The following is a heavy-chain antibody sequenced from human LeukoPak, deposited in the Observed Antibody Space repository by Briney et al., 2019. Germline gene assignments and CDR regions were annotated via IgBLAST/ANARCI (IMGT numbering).Heavy chain of an antibody. J-gene: IGHJ5*02. CDR1: GYTFTGCY. CDR3: ARVKVGIVVVPAAIYWFDP. Sequence: ASVKVSCKASGYTFTGCYMHWVRQAPGQGLEWMGWINPNSGGTNYAQKFQGRVTMTRDTSISTAYMELSRLRSDGTAVYYCARVKVGIVVVPAAIYWFDPWGQGTLVTVSS. D-gene: IGHD2-2*01. V-gene: IGHV1-2*02. CDR2: INPNSGGT.